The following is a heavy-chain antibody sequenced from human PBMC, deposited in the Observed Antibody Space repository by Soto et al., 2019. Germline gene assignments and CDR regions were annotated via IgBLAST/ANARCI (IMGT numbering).Heavy chain of an antibody. CDR3: AKEGDYDFWSGPFLDYYYYYYMDV. J-gene: IGHJ6*03. D-gene: IGHD3-3*01. V-gene: IGHV3-23*01. CDR1: GFTFSSYA. CDR2: ISGSGGST. Sequence: GGSLRLSCAASGFTFSSYAMSWVRQAPGKGLEWVSAISGSGGSTYYADSVKGRFTISRDNSKNTLYLQMNSLRAEDTAVYYCAKEGDYDFWSGPFLDYYYYYYMDVGGKGTTVTVSS.